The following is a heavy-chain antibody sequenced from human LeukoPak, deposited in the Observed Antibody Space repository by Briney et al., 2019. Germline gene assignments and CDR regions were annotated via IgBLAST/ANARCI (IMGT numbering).Heavy chain of an antibody. D-gene: IGHD6-19*01. CDR2: ISYDGSNK. CDR3: AKDRAVARYFDL. CDR1: GLTFSSYG. Sequence: GGSLRLSCAASGLTFSSYGMHWVRQAPGKGLEWVAVISYDGSNKYYADSVKGRFTISRDNSKNTLYLQMNSLRAEDTAVYYCAKDRAVARYFDLWGRGTLVTVSS. J-gene: IGHJ2*01. V-gene: IGHV3-30*18.